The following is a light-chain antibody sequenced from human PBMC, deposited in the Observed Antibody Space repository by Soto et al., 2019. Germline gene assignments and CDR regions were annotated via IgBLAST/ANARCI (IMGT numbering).Light chain of an antibody. CDR2: WAS. V-gene: IGKV4-1*01. Sequence: DIAMTQSPDSLTVSLGEGATINCKSSQSVLYSPNNKNYLAWYQQKPGQPPKLLIYWASTRESGVPDRFSGSGSGTDFTLTISSLQAEDVAVYFCQQYYSTPTFGQGTKVEIK. CDR3: QQYYSTPT. CDR1: QSVLYSPNNKNY. J-gene: IGKJ1*01.